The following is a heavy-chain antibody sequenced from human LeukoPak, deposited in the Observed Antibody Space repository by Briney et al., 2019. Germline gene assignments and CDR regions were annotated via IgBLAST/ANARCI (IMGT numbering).Heavy chain of an antibody. CDR3: ARVSCSSTSCYERYSFDY. CDR2: ISSSSSYT. Sequence: GGSLRLSCAASGFTFSDYYMSWIRQAPGKGLEWVSYISSSSSYTNYADSVKGRFTISRDNAKNSLYLQMNSLRAEGTAVYYCARVSCSSTSCYERYSFDYWGQGTLVTVSS. CDR1: GFTFSDYY. D-gene: IGHD2-2*01. V-gene: IGHV3-11*06. J-gene: IGHJ4*02.